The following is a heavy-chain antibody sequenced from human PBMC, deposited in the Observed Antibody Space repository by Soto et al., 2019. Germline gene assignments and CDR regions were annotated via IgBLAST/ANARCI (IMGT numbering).Heavy chain of an antibody. CDR3: ARANVLRFSEDWFDP. V-gene: IGHV1-8*01. CDR2: MNPNSGNT. D-gene: IGHD3-3*01. Sequence: GASVKVSCKASGYTFTIYDINCVLQSTLQGLEWMGWMNPNSGNTGYAQKFQGRVTMTRNTSISTAYMELSSLRSEDTAVYYCARANVLRFSEDWFDPWGQGTLVTVS. J-gene: IGHJ5*02. CDR1: GYTFTIYD.